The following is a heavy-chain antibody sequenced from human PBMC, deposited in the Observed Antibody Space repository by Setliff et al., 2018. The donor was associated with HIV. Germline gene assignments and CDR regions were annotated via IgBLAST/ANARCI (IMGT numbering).Heavy chain of an antibody. V-gene: IGHV4-34*01. CDR2: INHSGST. CDR3: ARLSGSSGWYSDY. D-gene: IGHD6-19*01. CDR1: NGSFSGYY. Sequence: SETLSLTCAVYNGSFSGYYWTWIRQPPGKGLEWIGEINHSGSTNYSPSLKSRVTISVDASRNQFSLKLSSVTAADTAVYYCARLSGSSGWYSDYWGQGTLVTVSS. J-gene: IGHJ4*02.